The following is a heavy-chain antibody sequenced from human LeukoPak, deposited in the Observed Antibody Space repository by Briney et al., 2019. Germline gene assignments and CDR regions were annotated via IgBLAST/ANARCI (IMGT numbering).Heavy chain of an antibody. J-gene: IGHJ4*02. Sequence: SETLSLTCTVSGGSISSYYWSWIRQPPEKGLEWIGYIYYSGSTNYNPSLKSRVTISVDTSKNQFSLKLSSVTAADTAVYYCARVGAPYSSSWYFSLWGQGTLVTVSS. D-gene: IGHD6-13*01. CDR1: GGSISSYY. V-gene: IGHV4-59*01. CDR2: IYYSGST. CDR3: ARVGAPYSSSWYFSL.